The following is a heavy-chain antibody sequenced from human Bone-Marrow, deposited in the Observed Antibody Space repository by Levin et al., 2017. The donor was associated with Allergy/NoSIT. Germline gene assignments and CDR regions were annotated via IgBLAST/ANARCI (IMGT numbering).Heavy chain of an antibody. J-gene: IGHJ3*02. D-gene: IGHD2-21*02. CDR2: IKRDGSVK. CDR3: ARDTSPVCCKDCYLDAFDI. V-gene: IGHV3-7*01. CDR1: GFSFSNYW. Sequence: GGSLRLSCAASGFSFSNYWMTWLRQAPGKGLEWVANIKRDGSVKWYVDSVRGRFTVSRDNAKNSLFLEMNSLRVEDTAIYYCARDTSPVCCKDCYLDAFDIWGHGTPVSISS.